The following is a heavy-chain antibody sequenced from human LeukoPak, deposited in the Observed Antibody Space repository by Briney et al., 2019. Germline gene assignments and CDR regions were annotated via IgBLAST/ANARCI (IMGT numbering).Heavy chain of an antibody. V-gene: IGHV3-48*03. CDR1: GFTFNIYE. D-gene: IGHD1-26*01. CDR2: ISTSDSTI. Sequence: GGTLRLSCAASGFTFNIYEFNWVRQAPGKGLEWVSYISTSDSTIYYADSVKGRFTISRDNAKNSLHLQMNSLRLEDTAIYYCARGDWWATTIVDLWGQGTLVTVSS. J-gene: IGHJ5*02. CDR3: ARGDWWATTIVDL.